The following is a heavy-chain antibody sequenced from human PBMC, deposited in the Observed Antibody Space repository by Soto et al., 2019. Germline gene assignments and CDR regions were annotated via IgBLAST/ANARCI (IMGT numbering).Heavy chain of an antibody. Sequence: EVQLVESGGGLVQPGGSVRLSCATSGFIFSTYWMHWVRQAPGKGLVWVSGINGDRSYTSYADSVQGRFTISRDNAKNTLYLEMNGLRAEDTAVYFCARLHSGYYYGRFWGPGTPVTVSS. V-gene: IGHV3-74*01. CDR3: ARLHSGYYYGRF. J-gene: IGHJ4*02. D-gene: IGHD3-22*01. CDR1: GFIFSTYW. CDR2: INGDRSYT.